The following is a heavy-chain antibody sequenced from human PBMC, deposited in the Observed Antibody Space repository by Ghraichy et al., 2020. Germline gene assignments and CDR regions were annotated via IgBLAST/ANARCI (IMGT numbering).Heavy chain of an antibody. Sequence: GESLNISCAASGFTFSSYSMNWVRQAPGKGLEWVSSISSSSSYIYYADSVKGRFTISRDNAKNALYLQMNSLKAEDTAVYYCASRLYRSGNKWGQGTLVTVSS. J-gene: IGHJ4*02. D-gene: IGHD6-19*01. V-gene: IGHV3-21*01. CDR3: ASRLYRSGNK. CDR2: ISSSSSYI. CDR1: GFTFSSYS.